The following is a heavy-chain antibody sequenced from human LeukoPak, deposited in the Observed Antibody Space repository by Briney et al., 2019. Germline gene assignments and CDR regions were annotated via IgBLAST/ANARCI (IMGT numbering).Heavy chain of an antibody. CDR3: VTRDLTCSGGSCYRSPRSGYYYYMDV. V-gene: IGHV5-51*01. J-gene: IGHJ6*03. CDR2: IYPGDSDT. D-gene: IGHD2-15*01. Sequence: GESLKISCKGSGYSFTSYWIGWVRQMPGKGLEWMGIIYPGDSDTRYSPSFQGQVTISADKSISTAYLQWSSLKASDTAMYYCVTRDLTCSGGSCYRSPRSGYYYYMDVWGKGTTVTVSS. CDR1: GYSFTSYW.